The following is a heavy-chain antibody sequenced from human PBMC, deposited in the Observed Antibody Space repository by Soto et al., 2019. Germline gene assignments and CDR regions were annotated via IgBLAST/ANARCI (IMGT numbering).Heavy chain of an antibody. CDR2: IYYSGST. CDR1: GGSISSSSYY. D-gene: IGHD3-3*01. J-gene: IGHJ4*02. V-gene: IGHV4-39*01. CDR3: ARTGFWNGYYFDY. Sequence: SETLSLTCTVSGGSISSSSYYWGWIRQPPGKGLEWIGSIYYSGSTYYNPSLKSRVTISVDTSKNQFSLKLSSVTAADTAVYYCARTGFWNGYYFDYWGQGTLVTVS.